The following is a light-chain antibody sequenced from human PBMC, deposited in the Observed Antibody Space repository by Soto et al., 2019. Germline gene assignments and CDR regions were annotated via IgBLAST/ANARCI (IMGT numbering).Light chain of an antibody. V-gene: IGKV1-17*01. CDR2: AAS. CDR3: KQYGDSPLT. Sequence: DIQMTQSPSTLSASIGDTVTITCRASQGIRNDLGWYQQRPGKAPKRLIYAASTLQPGVQSRFSGSGSGTEFTLTIRSLQSEDFAVYHCKQYGDSPLTVGGGTKVDIK. J-gene: IGKJ4*01. CDR1: QGIRND.